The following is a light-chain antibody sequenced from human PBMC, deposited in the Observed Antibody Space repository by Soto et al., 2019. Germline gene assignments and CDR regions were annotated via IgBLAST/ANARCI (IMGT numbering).Light chain of an antibody. Sequence: EIVLTQSPATLSLSPGERATLSCRASQSVSNNLGWYQQKPGQAPRLLIYDASNRATDIPARFSGSGSGTDFTLTSNSLEREDFAVYYCQQRSNWPRTFGQGTKLEIK. CDR2: DAS. CDR1: QSVSNN. CDR3: QQRSNWPRT. V-gene: IGKV3-11*01. J-gene: IGKJ2*01.